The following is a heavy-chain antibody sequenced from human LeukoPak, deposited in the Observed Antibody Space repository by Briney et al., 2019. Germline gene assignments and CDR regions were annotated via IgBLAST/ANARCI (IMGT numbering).Heavy chain of an antibody. J-gene: IGHJ4*02. CDR3: ARDVLFYGSHDY. V-gene: IGHV3-48*03. D-gene: IGHD4-17*01. CDR2: ISSSGSTI. Sequence: GGSLRLSCAASGFTFSSYEMNWVRQAPGKGLEWVSYISSSGSTIYYADSVEGRFTISRDNAKNSLYLQMNSLRAEDTAAYYCARDVLFYGSHDYWGQGTLVTVSS. CDR1: GFTFSSYE.